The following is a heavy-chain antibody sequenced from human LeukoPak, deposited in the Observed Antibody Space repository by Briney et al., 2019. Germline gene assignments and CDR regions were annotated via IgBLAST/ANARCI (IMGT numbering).Heavy chain of an antibody. Sequence: PSETLSLTCTVSGGSISGYYWNWIRQPAGKGLEWIGEINHNGSTNYNPSLKSRVTISVDTSKNQFSLKLSSVTAADTAVYYCASPWDFWGQGTLVTVSS. CDR3: ASPWDF. CDR2: INHNGST. V-gene: IGHV4-34*01. J-gene: IGHJ4*02. CDR1: GGSISGYY.